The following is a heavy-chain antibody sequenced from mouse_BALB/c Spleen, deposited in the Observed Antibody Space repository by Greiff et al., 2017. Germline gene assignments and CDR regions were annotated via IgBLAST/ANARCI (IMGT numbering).Heavy chain of an antibody. CDR2: IWAGGST. V-gene: IGHV2-9*02. J-gene: IGHJ3*01. D-gene: IGHD1-1*01. Sequence: QVQLKQSGPGLVAPSQSLSITCTVSGFSLTSYGVHWVRQPPGKGLEWLGVIWAGGSTNYNSALMSRLSISKDNSKSQVFLKMNSLQTDDTAMYYCARENYGSSYWFAYWGQGTLVTVSA. CDR3: ARENYGSSYWFAY. CDR1: GFSLTSYG.